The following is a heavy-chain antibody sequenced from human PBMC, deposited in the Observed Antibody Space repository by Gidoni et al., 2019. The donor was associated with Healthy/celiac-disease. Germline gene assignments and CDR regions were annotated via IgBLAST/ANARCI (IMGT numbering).Heavy chain of an antibody. CDR1: GGTFSSYA. J-gene: IGHJ4*02. V-gene: IGHV1-69*01. D-gene: IGHD5-12*01. CDR2: MIPIFGTA. CDR3: AGYSLSGYSGYDNFDY. Sequence: QVQLVQAGAEVKKPGSSVKVSCKASGGTFSSYAISWVRQAPGQGLEWMGGMIPIFGTANYAQKVQGRVTITADESTSTAYMELSSLRSEDTAVYYCAGYSLSGYSGYDNFDYWGQGTLVTVSS.